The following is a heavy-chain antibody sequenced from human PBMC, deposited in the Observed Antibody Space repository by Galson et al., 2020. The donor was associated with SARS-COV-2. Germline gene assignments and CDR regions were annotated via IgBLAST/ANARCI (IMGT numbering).Heavy chain of an antibody. CDR3: GGFEGQWLGYYYYYGMDV. J-gene: IGHJ6*02. CDR1: GFTFNSYA. D-gene: IGHD6-19*01. Sequence: GESLKISCSASGFTFNSYAMHWVRQAPGKGLEYVSSISSNGVSTYYADSVKGRFTISRDNSKNTLYLQMSTLRTEDTAVYYCGGFEGQWLGYYYYYGMDVWGQGTTVTVSS. CDR2: ISSNGVST. V-gene: IGHV3-64D*09.